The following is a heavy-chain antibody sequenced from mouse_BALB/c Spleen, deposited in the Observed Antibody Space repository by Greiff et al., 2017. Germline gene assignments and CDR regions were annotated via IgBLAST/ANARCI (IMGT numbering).Heavy chain of an antibody. CDR1: GFTFSSYT. CDR3: ARQGYGNYVYYAMDY. Sequence: EVKLMESGGGLVQPGGSLKLSCAASGFTFSSYTMSWVRQTPEKRLEWVAYISNGGGSTYYPDTVKGRFTISRDNAKNTLYLQMSSLKSEDTAMYYCARQGYGNYVYYAMDYWGQGTSDTVSS. D-gene: IGHD2-10*02. CDR2: ISNGGGST. J-gene: IGHJ4*01. V-gene: IGHV5-12-2*01.